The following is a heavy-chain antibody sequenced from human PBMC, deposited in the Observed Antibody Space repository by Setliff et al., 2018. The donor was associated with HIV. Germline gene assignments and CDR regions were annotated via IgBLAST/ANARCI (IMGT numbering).Heavy chain of an antibody. Sequence: PGGSLRLSCATSGFTFIDYALNWVRQAPGGGLEWVSSISSSGSYIYYAGSLKGRFTISRDNARNSLYLDMNTLRAEDTALYYCARSRSTRDAFGTWGQGTMVTVSS. D-gene: IGHD2-2*01. J-gene: IGHJ3*02. CDR1: GFTFIDYA. V-gene: IGHV3-21*01. CDR2: ISSSGSYI. CDR3: ARSRSTRDAFGT.